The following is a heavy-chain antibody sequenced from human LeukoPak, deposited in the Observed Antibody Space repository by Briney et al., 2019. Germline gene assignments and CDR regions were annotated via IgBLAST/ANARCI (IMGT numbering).Heavy chain of an antibody. Sequence: GASVKVSCKASGYTFTSHGISWVRQAPGQGLEWMGWISAYNGNTNYAQKLQGRVTMTTDTSTSTAYMELRSLRSDDTAVYYCARNWNDGVAYYYYYYMDVWGKGTTVTVSS. V-gene: IGHV1-18*01. J-gene: IGHJ6*03. CDR2: ISAYNGNT. CDR1: GYTFTSHG. CDR3: ARNWNDGVAYYYYYYMDV. D-gene: IGHD1-1*01.